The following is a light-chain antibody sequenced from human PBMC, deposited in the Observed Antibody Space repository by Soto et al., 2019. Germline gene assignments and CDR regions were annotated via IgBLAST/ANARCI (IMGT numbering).Light chain of an antibody. J-gene: IGLJ1*01. CDR3: CSYAGTYTKS. CDR2: DVT. CDR1: TSDVGDYNF. Sequence: QSALTQPRSVSGSPGQSVTISCTGTTSDVGDYNFVSWYQQHPGNAPKLMIYDVTKRPSGIPNRFSGSKSGNTASLTISGFKVEDEVDYYGCSYAGTYTKSFGTGTKVTV. V-gene: IGLV2-11*01.